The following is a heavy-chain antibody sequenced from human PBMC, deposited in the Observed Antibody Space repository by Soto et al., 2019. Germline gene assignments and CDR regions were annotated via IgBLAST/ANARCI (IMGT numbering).Heavy chain of an antibody. CDR1: GDSMTTVGYY. V-gene: IGHV4-31*03. J-gene: IGHJ4*02. CDR2: ISYSGST. Sequence: QVQLQESGPGLVKPSQTLSLTCTVSGDSMTTVGYYWTWIRQHPGQGLEWIGFISYSGSTYYSSSLKGRVALSADTSKNQFSLKLNSVTAADTAVYYGTRGDYWGQGTLVTVSS. CDR3: TRGDY.